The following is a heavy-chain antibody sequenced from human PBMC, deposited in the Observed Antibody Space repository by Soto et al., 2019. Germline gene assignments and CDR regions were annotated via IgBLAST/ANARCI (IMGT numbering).Heavy chain of an antibody. CDR2: ISDDGSNK. Sequence: QVQLVESGGGVAQPGRSLRLSCAASGFTFSNYALHWVRQAPGKGLEWVAVISDDGSNKYYADSVKGRFTISRDNSKNTLYLQMHSLRAEDTAMYYCARDRFASSWSYFDYWGQGTPVTVSS. CDR3: ARDRFASSWSYFDY. D-gene: IGHD6-13*01. J-gene: IGHJ4*02. CDR1: GFTFSNYA. V-gene: IGHV3-30-3*01.